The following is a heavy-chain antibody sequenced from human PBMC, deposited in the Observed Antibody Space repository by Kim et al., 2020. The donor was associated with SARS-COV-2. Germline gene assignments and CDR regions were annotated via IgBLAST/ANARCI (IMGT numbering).Heavy chain of an antibody. D-gene: IGHD3-10*01. Sequence: YHPSLKSRVTISVDTSKNQFSLKLSSVTAADTAVYYCARVMVRGAGMDVWGQGTTVTVSS. J-gene: IGHJ6*02. CDR3: ARVMVRGAGMDV. V-gene: IGHV4-39*01.